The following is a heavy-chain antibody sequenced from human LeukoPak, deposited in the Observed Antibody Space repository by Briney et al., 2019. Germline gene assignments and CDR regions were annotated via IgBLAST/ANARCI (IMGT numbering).Heavy chain of an antibody. D-gene: IGHD3-22*01. Sequence: GGSLRLSCAASGFTFSIYAMSWVRQAPGQGLEWVSSITSSGTGTFYADSVQGRFTISRDNSENTLYLQMNSLRAEDMAVYYCAKDRPNYYDSSGHYYRRNGDYWGQGTLVTVSS. CDR2: ITSSGTGT. CDR1: GFTFSIYA. V-gene: IGHV3-23*01. J-gene: IGHJ4*02. CDR3: AKDRPNYYDSSGHYYRRNGDY.